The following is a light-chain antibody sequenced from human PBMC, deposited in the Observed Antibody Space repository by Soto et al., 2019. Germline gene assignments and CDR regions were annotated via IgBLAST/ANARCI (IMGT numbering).Light chain of an antibody. CDR3: QQYYSTPRT. J-gene: IGKJ1*01. CDR2: WAS. CDR1: QSVLYSSNNKNY. Sequence: DIVMTQSPDSLAVSLGERATFNCKSSQSVLYSSNNKNYLAWYQQKPGQPPKLLIYWASTRESGVPDRFSGSGSGTDFTLTISSLQAEDVADYYCQQYYSTPRTFGQGTKVDIK. V-gene: IGKV4-1*01.